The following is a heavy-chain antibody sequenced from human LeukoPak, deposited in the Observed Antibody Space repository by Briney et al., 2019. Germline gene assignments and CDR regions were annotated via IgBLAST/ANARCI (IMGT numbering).Heavy chain of an antibody. CDR2: IYYSGST. CDR3: ARGDFCSSSNCYLRPMDV. Sequence: SETLSLTCTVSGGSISDYYWNWIRQPPGKGLEWIGYIYYSGSTTYNPSLKSRVTMSVDTAKNQFSLKLRSVTAALTAVYYCARGDFCSSSNCYLRPMDVWGKGTTVTVSS. J-gene: IGHJ6*03. D-gene: IGHD2-2*01. CDR1: GGSISDYY. V-gene: IGHV4-59*01.